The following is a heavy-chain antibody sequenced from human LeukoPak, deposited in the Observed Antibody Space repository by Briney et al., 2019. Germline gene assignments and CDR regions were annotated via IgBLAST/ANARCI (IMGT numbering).Heavy chain of an antibody. J-gene: IGHJ4*02. V-gene: IGHV3-30*18. D-gene: IGHD3-22*01. CDR3: AKNYYDSSGYYYIIDY. Sequence: GGSLRLSCAASGFTFSSYGMHWVRQAPGKGLEWVAVISYDGSNKYYADSVKGRFTISRDNSKNTLYLQMNSLRAEGTAVYYCAKNYYDSSGYYYIIDYWGQGTLVTVSS. CDR2: ISYDGSNK. CDR1: GFTFSSYG.